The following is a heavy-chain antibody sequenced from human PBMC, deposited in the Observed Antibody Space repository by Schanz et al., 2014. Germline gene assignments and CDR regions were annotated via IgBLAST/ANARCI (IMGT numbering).Heavy chain of an antibody. Sequence: EVQLLESGGGLVQPGGSLRLSCLASGFAFSSYAMSWVRQVPGKGVEWVSAILGLASTTYYADSVKGRFTISRDNSKKTVHLQMSSLRVEDTAVYYCARVDSSGYYFDNWGQGTRVTVSS. D-gene: IGHD3-22*01. J-gene: IGHJ4*02. CDR1: GFAFSSYA. V-gene: IGHV3-23*01. CDR3: ARVDSSGYYFDN. CDR2: ILGLASTT.